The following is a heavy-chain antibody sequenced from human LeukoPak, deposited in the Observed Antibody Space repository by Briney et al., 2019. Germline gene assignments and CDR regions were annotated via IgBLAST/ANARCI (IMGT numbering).Heavy chain of an antibody. D-gene: IGHD6-13*01. V-gene: IGHV4-59*01. CDR2: IYYTGST. Sequence: PSETLSLTCIVSGGSISSYYWSWIRQPPGKGLEWIGYIYYTGSTNYNPSLKSRVAISVDTSKNQFSLKLSPVTAADTAVYYCARGYSSSWRRGFDYWGQGTLVTVSS. CDR1: GGSISSYY. CDR3: ARGYSSSWRRGFDY. J-gene: IGHJ4*02.